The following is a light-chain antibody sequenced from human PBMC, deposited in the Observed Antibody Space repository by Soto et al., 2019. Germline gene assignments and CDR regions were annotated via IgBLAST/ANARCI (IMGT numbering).Light chain of an antibody. CDR1: SSNIGSNT. V-gene: IGLV1-44*01. CDR2: SND. Sequence: QSVLTEPPSASGTPGQRVTISCSGSSSNIGSNTVNWYQHLPGTAPRFLIYSNDQRPSGVPDRVSGAKSGTSASLAISGLQSEDEADYYCAAWDDSLNAYVFGTGTKVTV. J-gene: IGLJ1*01. CDR3: AAWDDSLNAYV.